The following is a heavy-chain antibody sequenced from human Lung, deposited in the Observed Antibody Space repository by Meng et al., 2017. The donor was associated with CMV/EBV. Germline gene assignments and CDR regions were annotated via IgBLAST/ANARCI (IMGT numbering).Heavy chain of an antibody. CDR3: ARHHHSPTFDY. CDR2: VVYSGTT. V-gene: IGHV4-39*01. J-gene: IGHJ4*02. D-gene: IGHD1-14*01. CDR1: GGSISSSSYY. Sequence: QLQRRGSGPGPVKPSETLSLTCTVSGGSISSSSYYWAWIRQPPGEGLEWIGSVVYSGTTYYTSSLKSRVSISVDTSKNQFSLKLSSVTAADTAVYYCARHHHSPTFDYWGQGTLVTVSS.